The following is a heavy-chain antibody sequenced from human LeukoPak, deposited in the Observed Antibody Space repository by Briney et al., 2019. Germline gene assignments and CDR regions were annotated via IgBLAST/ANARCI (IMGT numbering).Heavy chain of an antibody. CDR1: GGSISSGGYY. D-gene: IGHD3-22*01. J-gene: IGHJ4*02. V-gene: IGHV4-31*03. CDR3: ARRGYDSSGYYRNY. CDR2: IYYSGST. Sequence: SETLSLTCTVSGGSISSGGYYWSWIRQHPGKGLEWIGYIYYSGSTYYNPSLKSRVTISVDTSKNQFSLKLSSVTAADTAVYYCARRGYDSSGYYRNYWGQGTLVTVSS.